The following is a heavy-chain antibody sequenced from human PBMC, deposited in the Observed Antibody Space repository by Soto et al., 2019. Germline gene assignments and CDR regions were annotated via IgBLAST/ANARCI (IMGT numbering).Heavy chain of an antibody. V-gene: IGHV3-33*01. CDR1: GFTFSSYG. CDR3: AREGVGDFQRPTQNWFDP. CDR2: IWYDGSNK. D-gene: IGHD3-16*01. Sequence: QVQLVESGGGVVQPGRSLRLSCAASGFTFSSYGMHWVRQAPGKGLEWVAVIWYDGSNKYYADSVKGRFTISRDNSKNTSXLQLNSMRAEDTAVYYCAREGVGDFQRPTQNWFDPWGQGTLVTVSS. J-gene: IGHJ5*02.